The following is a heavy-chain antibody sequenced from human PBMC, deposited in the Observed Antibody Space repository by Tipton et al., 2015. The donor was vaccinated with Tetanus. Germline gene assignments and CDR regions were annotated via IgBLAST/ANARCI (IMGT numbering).Heavy chain of an antibody. V-gene: IGHV4-39*02. CDR2: FYYGGST. Sequence: TLSLTCTVSGVSISNSSHYWGWIRQSPGKGLEWIGSFYYGGSTYYNPSLESRVTISVDTSKSEFSLKLTSVTAADTSLYFCARDIYSNTRAFDSWGQGTMVTVSS. D-gene: IGHD2-15*01. CDR1: GVSISNSSHY. CDR3: ARDIYSNTRAFDS. J-gene: IGHJ3*02.